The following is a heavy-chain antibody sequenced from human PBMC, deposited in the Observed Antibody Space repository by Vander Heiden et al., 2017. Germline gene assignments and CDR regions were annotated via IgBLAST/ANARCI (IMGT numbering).Heavy chain of an antibody. CDR1: GGPISSSSYY. Sequence: QLQLQESGPGLVKPSETLSLTCTVSGGPISSSSYYWGWIRRPPGKGLGWMGSCYYSGSTYYNPSLKSRVTISVDTSKNQFSLKLSSVTAADTAVYYCARRRGYSIDFDYWGQGTLVTVSS. CDR3: ARRRGYSIDFDY. CDR2: CYYSGST. J-gene: IGHJ4*02. V-gene: IGHV4-39*01. D-gene: IGHD3-22*01.